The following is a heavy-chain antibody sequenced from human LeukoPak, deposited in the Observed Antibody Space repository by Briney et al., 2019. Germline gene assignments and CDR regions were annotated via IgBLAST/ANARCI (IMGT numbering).Heavy chain of an antibody. Sequence: ASVKVSCKASGYTFTGYYMHWVRQAPGQGLEWMGWINPNSGGTNYAQKFQGRVTMTRDTSISTAYMELSRLRSDDTAVYYCARDRLSVRLIAEAGRANWFDPWGQGTLVTVSS. J-gene: IGHJ5*02. CDR1: GYTFTGYY. CDR2: INPNSGGT. V-gene: IGHV1-2*02. CDR3: ARDRLSVRLIAEAGRANWFDP. D-gene: IGHD6-19*01.